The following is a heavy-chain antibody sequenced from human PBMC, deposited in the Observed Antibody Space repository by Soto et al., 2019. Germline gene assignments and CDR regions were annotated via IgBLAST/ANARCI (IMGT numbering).Heavy chain of an antibody. CDR3: ARAGGGPDY. CDR2: INPSGGST. J-gene: IGHJ4*02. V-gene: IGHV1-46*01. Sequence: ASVKVSCKASGGTFSSYTISWVRQAPGQGLEWMGIINPSGGSTSYAQKFQGRVTMTRDTSTSTVYMELSSLRSEDTAVYYCARAGGGPDYWGQGTLVTVSS. CDR1: GGTFSSYT. D-gene: IGHD2-15*01.